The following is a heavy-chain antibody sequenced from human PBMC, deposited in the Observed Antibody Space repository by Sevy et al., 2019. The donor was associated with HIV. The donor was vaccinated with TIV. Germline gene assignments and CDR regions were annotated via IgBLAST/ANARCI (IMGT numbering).Heavy chain of an antibody. CDR1: GGTFSSYA. Sequence: ASVKVSCKASGGTFSSYAISWVRQAPGQGLEWMGRIIPIFGTANYAQKFQGRVTITADESTSTAYMELSSLRSEDTAVYYCASYDGYNFSADYYYMDVWGKGTTVTVSS. J-gene: IGHJ6*03. CDR2: IIPIFGTA. CDR3: ASYDGYNFSADYYYMDV. V-gene: IGHV1-69*13. D-gene: IGHD5-12*01.